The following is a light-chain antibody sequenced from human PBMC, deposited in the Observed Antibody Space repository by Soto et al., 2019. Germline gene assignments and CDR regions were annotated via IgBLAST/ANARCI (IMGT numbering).Light chain of an antibody. CDR3: GTWDSSLSVWV. J-gene: IGLJ3*02. Sequence: QSVLTQPPSVSAAPGQKVTISCSGSSSNIGNNYVSWYQQLPGTAPKLLIYENNKRPSGIPDRISGPKSGTSATLGITGLQTGGEGDYYRGTWDSSLSVWVFGGGTKLTVL. CDR1: SSNIGNNY. CDR2: ENN. V-gene: IGLV1-51*02.